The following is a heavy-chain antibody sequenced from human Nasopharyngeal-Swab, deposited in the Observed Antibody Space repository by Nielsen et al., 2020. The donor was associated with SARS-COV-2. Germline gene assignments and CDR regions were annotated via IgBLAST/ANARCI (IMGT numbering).Heavy chain of an antibody. V-gene: IGHV3-15*01. J-gene: IGHJ1*01. CDR2: IKSKTDGGTT. Sequence: WIRQPPGKGLEWVGRIKSKTDGGTTDYAAPVKGRFTISRDDSKNTLYLQMNSLKTEGTAVYYCTTDRSLLWFGELWGEYFQHWGQGTLVTAPQ. CDR3: TTDRSLLWFGELWGEYFQH. D-gene: IGHD3-10*01.